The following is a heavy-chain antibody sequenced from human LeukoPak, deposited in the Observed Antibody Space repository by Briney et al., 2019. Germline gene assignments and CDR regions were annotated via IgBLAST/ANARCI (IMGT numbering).Heavy chain of an antibody. CDR1: GFTFSSYG. CDR3: AKAPVTTRRGAFCYPFEY. J-gene: IGHJ4*02. CDR2: ISGSGGST. Sequence: GGSLRLSCAASGFTFSSYGMSWVRQAPGKGLEWVSAISGSGGSTYYADSVKGRFTISRDNSKNTLYLQMNSLRAEGTPVYYCAKAPVTTRRGAFCYPFEYWGLGTLVTVSS. D-gene: IGHD3-3*02. V-gene: IGHV3-23*01.